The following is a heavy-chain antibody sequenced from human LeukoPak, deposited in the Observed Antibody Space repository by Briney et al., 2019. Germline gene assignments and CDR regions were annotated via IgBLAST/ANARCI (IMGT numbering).Heavy chain of an antibody. J-gene: IGHJ6*03. CDR1: GYTFTSYG. V-gene: IGHV1-18*01. D-gene: IGHD2-21*02. Sequence: ASVKVSCKASGYTFTSYGISWVRQAPGQGREWMGWISAYNGNTNYAQKLQGRVTMTTDTSTSTAYMELRSLRSDDTAVYYCAREAYCGGDCSFYYYYYMDVWGKGTTVTVSS. CDR2: ISAYNGNT. CDR3: AREAYCGGDCSFYYYYYMDV.